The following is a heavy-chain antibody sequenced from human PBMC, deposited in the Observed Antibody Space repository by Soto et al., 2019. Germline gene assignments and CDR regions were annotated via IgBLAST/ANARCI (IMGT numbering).Heavy chain of an antibody. J-gene: IGHJ6*03. Sequence: GGSLRLSCAASGFTFSSYGMHWVRQAPGKGLEWVAVISYDGSNKYYADSVKGRFTISRDNSKNTLYLQMNSLRAEDTAVYYCAKDRPYCSGGSCYSTRRSIMDVWGKGTTVTVSS. V-gene: IGHV3-30*18. CDR1: GFTFSSYG. CDR2: ISYDGSNK. CDR3: AKDRPYCSGGSCYSTRRSIMDV. D-gene: IGHD2-15*01.